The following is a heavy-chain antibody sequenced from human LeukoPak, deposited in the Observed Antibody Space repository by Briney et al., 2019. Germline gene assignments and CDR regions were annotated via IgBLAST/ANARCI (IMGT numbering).Heavy chain of an antibody. V-gene: IGHV1-18*01. CDR2: ISAYNGNT. Sequence: ASVKVSCKPSGYTFTSYTISWVRQAPGQRLEWGGWISAYNGNTRYAEELQGRITMTTDTSRTTAYMELRSLTSEDTAIYYCARGAGQLELLDYWGQGTLVTVSS. J-gene: IGHJ4*02. D-gene: IGHD1-1*01. CDR3: ARGAGQLELLDY. CDR1: GYTFTSYT.